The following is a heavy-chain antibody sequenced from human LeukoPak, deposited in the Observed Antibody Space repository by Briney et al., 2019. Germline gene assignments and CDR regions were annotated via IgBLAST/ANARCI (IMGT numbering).Heavy chain of an antibody. J-gene: IGHJ4*02. Sequence: ASVKVSCKVSGYTLTELSMHWVRQAPGKGLEWMGGFDPEDGETIYAQKFQGRVTITADESTSTAYMELSSLRSEDTAVYYCARGQWTSSFYQYYFDYWGQGTLVTVSS. CDR1: GYTLTELS. CDR2: FDPEDGET. CDR3: ARGQWTSSFYQYYFDY. V-gene: IGHV1-24*01. D-gene: IGHD5/OR15-5a*01.